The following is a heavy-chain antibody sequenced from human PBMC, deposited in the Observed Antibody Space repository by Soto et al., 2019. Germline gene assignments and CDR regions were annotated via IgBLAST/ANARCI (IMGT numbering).Heavy chain of an antibody. CDR3: VRDVYGMDV. CDR1: GFTFSSYG. CDR2: ISYDGSNK. V-gene: IGHV3-30*19. J-gene: IGHJ6*02. Sequence: QVQLVESGGGVVQPGRSLRLSCAASGFTFSSYGMHWVRQAPGKGLEWVAVISYDGSNKYYADSVKGRFTISRDNSKSTLYVQMNSLRAEDTAVYYCVRDVYGMDVWGQGTTVTVSS.